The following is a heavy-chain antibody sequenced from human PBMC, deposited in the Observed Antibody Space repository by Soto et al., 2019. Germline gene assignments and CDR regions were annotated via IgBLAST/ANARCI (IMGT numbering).Heavy chain of an antibody. V-gene: IGHV3-7*01. CDR1: GFTFSSYW. Sequence: EVQLVESGGGLVQPGGSLRLSCAASGFTFSSYWMSWVRQAPGKGLEWVANIKQDGSEKYYVDSVKGRFTISRDNAKNSLYLQMNSLRADDTAVYYCYPHCGNLRYWGQGTLVTVSS. CDR3: YPHCGNLRY. D-gene: IGHD2-21*01. CDR2: IKQDGSEK. J-gene: IGHJ4*02.